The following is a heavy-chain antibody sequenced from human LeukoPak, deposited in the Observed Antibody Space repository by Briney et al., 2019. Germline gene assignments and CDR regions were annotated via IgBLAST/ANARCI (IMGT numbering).Heavy chain of an antibody. CDR1: GGSISSYY. Sequence: SETLSLTCTVSGGSISSYYWSWIRQPPGKGLEWIGYIYYSGSTNYNPSLKSRVTISVDTSKNQFSLKLSSVTAADTAVYYCAKDLGAAATPSYFDYWGQGTLVTVSS. V-gene: IGHV4-59*01. J-gene: IGHJ4*02. CDR3: AKDLGAAATPSYFDY. CDR2: IYYSGST. D-gene: IGHD6-13*01.